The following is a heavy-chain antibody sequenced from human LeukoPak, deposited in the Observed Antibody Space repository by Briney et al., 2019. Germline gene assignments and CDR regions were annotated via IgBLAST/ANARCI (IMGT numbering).Heavy chain of an antibody. V-gene: IGHV3-7*01. J-gene: IGHJ5*02. CDR2: IKEDGSEK. Sequence: GGSLRLACVASGFTFSTYWMSWVRQAPGKGLEGVANIKEDGSEKNYVDSVKGRFTISRDNAKNTLYLQMNSLRADDTAVYYCATYSSDFGRLDPWGQGTQVTVPS. D-gene: IGHD3-22*01. CDR3: ATYSSDFGRLDP. CDR1: GFTFSTYW.